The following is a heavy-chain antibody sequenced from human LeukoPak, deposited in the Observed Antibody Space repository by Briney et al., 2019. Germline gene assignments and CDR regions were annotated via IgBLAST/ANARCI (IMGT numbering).Heavy chain of an antibody. CDR1: GGSISSGSYY. V-gene: IGHV4-61*02. J-gene: IGHJ4*02. Sequence: TSSETLSLTCTVSGGSISSGSYYWSWIRQPAGKGLEWIGRIYTSGSTNYNPSLKSRVTISVDTSKNQFSLKLSSVTAADTAVYYCARSSWELLHLDYWGQGTLVTVSS. D-gene: IGHD1-26*01. CDR3: ARSSWELLHLDY. CDR2: IYTSGST.